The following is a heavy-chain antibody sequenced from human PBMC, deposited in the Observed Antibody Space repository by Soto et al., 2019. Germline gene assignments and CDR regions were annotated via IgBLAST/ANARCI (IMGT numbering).Heavy chain of an antibody. CDR2: ISGSGGST. CDR3: AKGVYSSGLFDWSDP. CDR1: GFAFSSYA. J-gene: IGHJ5*02. V-gene: IGHV3-23*01. Sequence: GGSLRLSCAASGFAFSSYAMSWVRQAPGKGLEWVSAISGSGGSTYYADSVKGRFTISRDNSKNTLYLQMNSLRAEDTAVYYCAKGVYSSGLFDWSDPWGQGTLVTVSS. D-gene: IGHD6-19*01.